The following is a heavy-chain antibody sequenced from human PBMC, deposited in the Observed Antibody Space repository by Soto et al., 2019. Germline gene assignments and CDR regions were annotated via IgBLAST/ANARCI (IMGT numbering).Heavy chain of an antibody. Sequence: QVQLQESGPGLVKPSQTLSLTGTVSGGSISSGGYYWSWIRQHPGKGLEWIGYIYYSGSTYYNPSRKSGVTISVDTSKNQCSLKLSSVTAAATAVYYCARVWFGTYYFDYWGQGTLVTVSS. V-gene: IGHV4-31*03. CDR2: IYYSGST. D-gene: IGHD3-10*01. CDR1: GGSISSGGYY. CDR3: ARVWFGTYYFDY. J-gene: IGHJ4*02.